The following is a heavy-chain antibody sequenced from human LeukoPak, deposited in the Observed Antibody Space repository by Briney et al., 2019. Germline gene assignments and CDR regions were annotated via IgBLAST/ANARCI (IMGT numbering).Heavy chain of an antibody. V-gene: IGHV4-34*01. CDR2: INHSGST. CDR1: GGSFSGYY. CDR3: ARHRLRYCSSTSCFGYYYMDV. D-gene: IGHD2-2*01. Sequence: PSETLSLTCAVYGGSFSGYYWSWIRQPPGKGLEWIGEINHSGSTNYNPSLKSRVTISVDTSKNQFSLKLSSVTAADTAVYYCARHRLRYCSSTSCFGYYYMDVWGKGTTVTISS. J-gene: IGHJ6*03.